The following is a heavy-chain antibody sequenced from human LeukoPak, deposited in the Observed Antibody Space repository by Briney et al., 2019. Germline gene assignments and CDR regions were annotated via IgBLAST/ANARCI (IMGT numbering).Heavy chain of an antibody. D-gene: IGHD6-13*01. J-gene: IGHJ4*02. CDR2: IASDGSST. Sequence: GGSLRLSCAASGFTFSSYWMNWVRQAPGKGLVWVSRIASDGSSTTYADSVKGRFTISRDNAKNTLYLQMNSLRAEDTAVYYCARPLGLAAADYWGQGTLVTVSS. V-gene: IGHV3-74*01. CDR1: GFTFSSYW. CDR3: ARPLGLAAADY.